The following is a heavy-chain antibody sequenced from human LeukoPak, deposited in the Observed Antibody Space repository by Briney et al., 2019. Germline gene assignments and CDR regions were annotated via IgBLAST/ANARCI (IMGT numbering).Heavy chain of an antibody. CDR1: GGSFSGYY. CDR2: IYYTGST. Sequence: MSSETLSLTCAVYGGSFSGYYWSWIRQPPGKGLEWIGYIYYTGSTNYNPSLKSRVTISVDTSKNQFSLKLNSVTAADTAVYYCARATVTTDTVDYWGQGTLVTVSS. J-gene: IGHJ4*02. CDR3: ARATVTTDTVDY. D-gene: IGHD4-17*01. V-gene: IGHV4-59*01.